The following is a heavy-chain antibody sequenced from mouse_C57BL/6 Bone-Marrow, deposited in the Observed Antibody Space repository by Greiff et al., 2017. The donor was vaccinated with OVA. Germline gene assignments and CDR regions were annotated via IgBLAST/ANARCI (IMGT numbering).Heavy chain of an antibody. V-gene: IGHV1-82*01. J-gene: IGHJ2*01. CDR3: ASTNWSDY. CDR1: GYAFSSSW. D-gene: IGHD4-1*01. Sequence: VMLVESGPALVKPGASVKISCKASGYAFSSSWLNWVKQRPGKGLERIGRIYPGAGDTNYNGKFKGKATLTADKSSSTAYIHLSSLTSEDSAVYFCASTNWSDYWGQGTTLTVSS. CDR2: IYPGAGDT.